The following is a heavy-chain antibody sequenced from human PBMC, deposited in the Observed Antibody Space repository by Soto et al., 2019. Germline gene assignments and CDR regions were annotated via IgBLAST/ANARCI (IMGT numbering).Heavy chain of an antibody. CDR3: ARQYPDYGDPAPFDY. J-gene: IGHJ4*02. CDR1: GFTFSSYA. CDR2: ISSNGGST. Sequence: PGGSLRLSCAASGFTFSSYAMHWVRQAPGKGLEYVSAISSNGGSTYYANSVKGRFTISGDNSKNTLYLQMGSLRAEDMAVYYCARQYPDYGDPAPFDYWGQGTLVTVSS. D-gene: IGHD4-17*01. V-gene: IGHV3-64*01.